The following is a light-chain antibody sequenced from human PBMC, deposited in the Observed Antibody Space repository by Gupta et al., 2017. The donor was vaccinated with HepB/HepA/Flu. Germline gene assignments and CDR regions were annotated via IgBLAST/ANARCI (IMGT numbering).Light chain of an antibody. J-gene: IGKJ5*01. V-gene: IGKV3-20*01. CDR2: GAS. CDR3: QQYVT. CDR1: QSVSSSY. Sequence: EIVLTQSPGTLSLSPGERATLSCRASQSVSSSYLAWYQQKPGQAPRLLIYGASSRATGIPDRFSGSGSGTDFTLTISRLEPEDFAGYYGQQYVTFGQGTRLEIK.